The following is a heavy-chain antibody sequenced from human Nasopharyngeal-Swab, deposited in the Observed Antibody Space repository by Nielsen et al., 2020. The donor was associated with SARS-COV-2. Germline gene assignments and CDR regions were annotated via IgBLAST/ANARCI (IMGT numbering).Heavy chain of an antibody. CDR3: ARQYYYDSSGYYVDY. CDR1: GYTFTSYW. D-gene: IGHD3-22*01. Sequence: GGSLRLSCQASGYTFTSYWIGWVRQMPGKGLEWMGIIYPGDSDTRYSPSFQGQVTISADKSISTAYLQWSSLKASDTAMYYCARQYYYDSSGYYVDYWGQGTLVTVSS. CDR2: IYPGDSDT. V-gene: IGHV5-51*01. J-gene: IGHJ4*02.